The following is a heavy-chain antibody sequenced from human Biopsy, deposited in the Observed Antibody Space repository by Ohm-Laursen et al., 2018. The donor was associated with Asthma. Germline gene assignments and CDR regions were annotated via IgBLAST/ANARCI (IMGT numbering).Heavy chain of an antibody. CDR3: ARGGYDGDRRHHNGLDV. CDR2: VIPIYGTT. J-gene: IGHJ6*02. D-gene: IGHD4-17*01. Sequence: ASVKVSCKAHGDILSSFGIKWVRKAPGQGLEWMGGVIPIYGTTHTAQKFQGRVTITADESTSTAYMELTSLRKEDTAVYYCARGGYDGDRRHHNGLDVWGQGTTVTVSS. CDR1: GDILSSFG. V-gene: IGHV1-69*13.